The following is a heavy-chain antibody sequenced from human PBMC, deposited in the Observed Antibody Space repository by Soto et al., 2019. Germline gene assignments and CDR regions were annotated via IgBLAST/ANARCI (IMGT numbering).Heavy chain of an antibody. D-gene: IGHD6-13*01. V-gene: IGHV4-31*02. CDR1: GGSTRSGGDY. CDR3: ARFSSKDYGMDV. Sequence: SVTLSLTWTVSGGSTRSGGDYRSWKREHPGKRLEWIGYIYYSGSTYYNPSLKSRVTISVDPSKNQFSLKLSSVPAADTAVYYCARFSSKDYGMDVWGQGTTVTVSS. CDR2: IYYSGST. J-gene: IGHJ6*02.